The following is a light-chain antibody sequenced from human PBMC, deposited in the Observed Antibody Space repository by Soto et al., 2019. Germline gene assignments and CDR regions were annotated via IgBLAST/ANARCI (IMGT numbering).Light chain of an antibody. CDR2: DAS. CDR1: QSVSSS. CDR3: GQYVSTPPRT. J-gene: IGKJ1*01. V-gene: IGKV3-20*01. Sequence: EIVMTQSPATLSASPWERATLSCRASQSVSSSLAWYQQKPGQAPRLLIYDASTRATGIPDRFSGSGSGTDFILTISSLEPEDFALYYCGQYVSTPPRTFGQGTKVDIK.